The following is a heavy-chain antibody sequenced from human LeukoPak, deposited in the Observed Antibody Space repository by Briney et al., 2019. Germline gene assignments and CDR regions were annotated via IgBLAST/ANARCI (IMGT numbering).Heavy chain of an antibody. Sequence: PSETLSLTCAVYGGSFSGYYWSWIRQPPGRGLEWIGEINHSGSTNYNPSLKSRVTISVDTSKNQFSQRLNSVTAADTAVYYCARRPLGGMDVWGQGTTVTVSS. D-gene: IGHD7-27*01. CDR1: GGSFSGYY. CDR3: ARRPLGGMDV. J-gene: IGHJ6*02. CDR2: INHSGST. V-gene: IGHV4-34*01.